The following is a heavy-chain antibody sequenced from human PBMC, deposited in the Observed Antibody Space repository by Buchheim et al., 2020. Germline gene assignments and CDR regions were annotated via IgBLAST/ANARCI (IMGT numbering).Heavy chain of an antibody. CDR3: ARDYSSGWYGHYGMDV. J-gene: IGHJ6*02. V-gene: IGHV3-48*04. Sequence: EVQLVESGGGLVQPGGSLRLSCAASGFTFSSYSMNWVRQAPGKGLEWVSYISSSSSTIYYADSVKGRFTLSRDNAKNSLYLQMNSLRAEDTAVYYCARDYSSGWYGHYGMDVWGQGTT. CDR1: GFTFSSYS. CDR2: ISSSSSTI. D-gene: IGHD6-19*01.